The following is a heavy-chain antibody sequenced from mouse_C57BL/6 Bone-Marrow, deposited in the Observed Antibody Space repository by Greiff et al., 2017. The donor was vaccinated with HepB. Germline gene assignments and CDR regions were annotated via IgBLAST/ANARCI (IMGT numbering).Heavy chain of an antibody. J-gene: IGHJ1*03. D-gene: IGHD1-1*01. CDR1: GFTFSDYG. CDR2: ISNLAYSI. CDR3: ARQLPFYWYFDV. V-gene: IGHV5-15*01. Sequence: EVKLMESGGGLVQPGGSLKLSCAASGFTFSDYGMAWVRQAPRKGPEWVAFISNLAYSIYYADTVTGRFTISRENAKNTLYLEMSSLRSEDTAMYYCARQLPFYWYFDVWGTGTTVTVSS.